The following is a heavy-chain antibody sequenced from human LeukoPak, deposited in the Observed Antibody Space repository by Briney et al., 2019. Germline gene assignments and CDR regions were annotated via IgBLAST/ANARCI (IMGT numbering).Heavy chain of an antibody. V-gene: IGHV4-39*01. D-gene: IGHD1-26*01. J-gene: IGHJ4*02. CDR3: ARRVWSVGATTKGLFDY. Sequence: SETLSLTCTVSGGSISSSSYYWGWIRQPPGKGLEWIGSIYYSGSTYYNPSLNSRVTISVDTSKNQFSLKLSSVTAADTAVYYCARRVWSVGATTKGLFDYWGQGTLVTVSS. CDR1: GGSISSSSYY. CDR2: IYYSGST.